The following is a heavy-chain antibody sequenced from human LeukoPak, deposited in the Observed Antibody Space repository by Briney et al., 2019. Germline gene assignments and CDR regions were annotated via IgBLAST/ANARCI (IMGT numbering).Heavy chain of an antibody. V-gene: IGHV3-23*01. Sequence: GGSPRLSCAASGFTFSSYAMSWVRQAPGKGLEWVSAISGSGGSTYYADSVKGRFTISRDNPKNTLYLQMNSLRAEDTAVYYCAKDRLGSGYYVFDYWGQGTLVTVPS. CDR2: ISGSGGST. J-gene: IGHJ4*02. CDR3: AKDRLGSGYYVFDY. CDR1: GFTFSSYA. D-gene: IGHD3-22*01.